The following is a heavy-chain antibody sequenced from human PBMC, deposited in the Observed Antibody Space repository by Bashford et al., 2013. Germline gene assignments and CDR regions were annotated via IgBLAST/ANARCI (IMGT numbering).Heavy chain of an antibody. J-gene: IGHJ4*02. CDR3: ARDILRWGSGYFDF. V-gene: IGHV3-11*01. CDR2: ISNSGSTK. CDR1: GFTFSDFH. D-gene: IGHD7-27*01. Sequence: GSLRLSCAASGFTFSDFHMSWIRQAPGKGLEWVSHISNSGSTKYYADSVKGRFTISRDNSKNTLYLQMNSLRAEDTAVYYCARDILRWGSGYFDFWGQGARGHRLL.